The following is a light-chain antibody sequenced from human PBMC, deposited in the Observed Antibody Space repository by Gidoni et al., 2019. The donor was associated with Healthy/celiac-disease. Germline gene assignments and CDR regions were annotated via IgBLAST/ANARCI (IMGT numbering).Light chain of an antibody. Sequence: DIQMTQSPPSLSASVGDRVTITCRASQRISSYLNWYQQKPGETPTLLIYAASSLQRGVPSGFSGSGSGTDFTLTISSLQPEDFATYYCLQNYNTPPYSFGQGTKLEIK. V-gene: IGKV1-39*01. CDR2: AAS. CDR1: QRISSY. J-gene: IGKJ2*03. CDR3: LQNYNTPPYS.